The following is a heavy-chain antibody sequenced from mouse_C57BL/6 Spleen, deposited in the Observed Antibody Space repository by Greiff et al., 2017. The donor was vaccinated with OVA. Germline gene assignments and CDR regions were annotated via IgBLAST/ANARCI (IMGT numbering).Heavy chain of an antibody. CDR1: GYSITSGYY. Sequence: EVQVVESGPGLVKPSQSLSLTCSVTGYSITSGYYWNWIRQFPGNKLEWMGYISYDGSNNYNPSLKNRISITRDTSKNQFFLKLNSVTTEDTATYYCARDYYGSSYVYWGQGTTLTVSS. D-gene: IGHD1-1*01. CDR2: ISYDGSN. CDR3: ARDYYGSSYVY. J-gene: IGHJ2*01. V-gene: IGHV3-6*01.